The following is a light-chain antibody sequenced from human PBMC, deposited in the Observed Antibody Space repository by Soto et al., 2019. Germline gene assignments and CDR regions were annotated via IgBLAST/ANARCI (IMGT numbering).Light chain of an antibody. V-gene: IGLV2-14*01. Sequence: QCALTQPASVSGSPGQSITISCTGTSRDVGGYNYVSWHQQHPGKAPKVIITEVSNRPSGVSNRFSGSKSGNTASLTISGLQAEDEADYYCSSYVNYNTFVIFGGGTKVTVL. CDR3: SSYVNYNTFVI. J-gene: IGLJ2*01. CDR2: EVS. CDR1: SRDVGGYNY.